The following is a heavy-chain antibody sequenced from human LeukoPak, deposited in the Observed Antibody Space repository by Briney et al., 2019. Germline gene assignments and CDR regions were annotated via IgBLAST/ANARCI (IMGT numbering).Heavy chain of an antibody. Sequence: GGSLRLSCAASGFTFRNYWMSWVRQAPRKGLEWVAIINEDGNTKYYVDSLKGRFTISRDNAKNSLYLQMNSLRAEDTAVYYCARGSSPFDYWGQGTLVTVSS. CDR1: GFTFRNYW. CDR3: ARGSSPFDY. CDR2: INEDGNTK. J-gene: IGHJ4*02. D-gene: IGHD2-2*01. V-gene: IGHV3-7*03.